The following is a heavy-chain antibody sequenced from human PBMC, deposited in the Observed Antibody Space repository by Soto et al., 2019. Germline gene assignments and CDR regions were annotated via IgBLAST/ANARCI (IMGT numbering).Heavy chain of an antibody. CDR2: INHSGST. CDR3: ARGSVRYFDWLPKRTWFDP. J-gene: IGHJ5*02. V-gene: IGHV4-34*01. Sequence: ASETLSLTCAVYGGSCSGYYWSWIRQPPGKGLEWIGEINHSGSTNYNPSLKSRLTISVDTSKNRFSLKLSSVSAADTAVYYCARGSVRYFDWLPKRTWFDPWGQGTLVTVSS. CDR1: GGSCSGYY. D-gene: IGHD3-9*01.